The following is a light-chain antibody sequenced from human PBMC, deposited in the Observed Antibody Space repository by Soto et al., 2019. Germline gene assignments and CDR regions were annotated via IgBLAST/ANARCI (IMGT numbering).Light chain of an antibody. V-gene: IGLV2-14*01. J-gene: IGLJ2*01. CDR2: EVS. Sequence: QSVLTQPASVSGSPGQSITISCTGTSSDVGGYNYVSWYQQHPGKAPKHMIYEVSNRPSGVSNRFSGSKSGNTASLAISGLPAEDEADYYCSSYTSSSTLVVFGGGTKRTVL. CDR1: SSDVGGYNY. CDR3: SSYTSSSTLVV.